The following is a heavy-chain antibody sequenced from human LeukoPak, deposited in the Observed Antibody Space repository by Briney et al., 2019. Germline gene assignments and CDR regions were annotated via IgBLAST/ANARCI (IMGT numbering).Heavy chain of an antibody. Sequence: ASVNVSCKTSGYTFSGYYIHWVRQAPGQGLEWMGWINPNNGGTNYVQKFRGRVTMTRDTSITTAYMELSSLRSDDTANYYCARSVQQWETNFDYWGQGTLVTVSS. J-gene: IGHJ4*02. CDR2: INPNNGGT. V-gene: IGHV1-2*02. CDR1: GYTFSGYY. CDR3: ARSVQQWETNFDY. D-gene: IGHD5/OR15-5a*01.